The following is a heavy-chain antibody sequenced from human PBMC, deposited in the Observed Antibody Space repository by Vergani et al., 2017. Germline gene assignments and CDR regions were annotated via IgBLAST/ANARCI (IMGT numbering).Heavy chain of an antibody. CDR3: ARGSYCGGDCYRDY. CDR1: GYTFTSYG. CDR2: ISAYNGNT. Sequence: QVQLVQSGAEVKKPGASVKVSCKASGYTFTSYGISWVRQAPGQGLEWMGWISAYNGNTNYAQKFQGRVTITADKSTSTAYMELSSLRSEDTAVYYCARGSYCGGDCYRDYWGQGTLVTVSS. V-gene: IGHV1-18*01. J-gene: IGHJ4*02. D-gene: IGHD2-21*02.